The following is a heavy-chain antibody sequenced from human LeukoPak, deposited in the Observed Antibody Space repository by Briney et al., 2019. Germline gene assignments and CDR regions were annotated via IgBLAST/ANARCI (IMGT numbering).Heavy chain of an antibody. J-gene: IGHJ4*02. Sequence: GGSLRLSCVASGFTFNKYWMNWVRQAPGRGLVGVANIRDDGSEKNYVDSVKGRFTISRENAKNSLYLQMDNLRAEDTAVHYCATDRMEEPANFDRNRFACWGQGTLVTVSS. CDR2: IRDDGSEK. D-gene: IGHD2-2*01. V-gene: IGHV3-7*05. CDR1: GFTFNKYW. CDR3: ATDRMEEPANFDRNRFAC.